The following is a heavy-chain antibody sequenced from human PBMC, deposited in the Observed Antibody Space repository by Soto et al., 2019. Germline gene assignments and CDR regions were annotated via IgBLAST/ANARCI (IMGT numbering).Heavy chain of an antibody. Sequence: PSETLSLTCIVSGESISSSSYYWVWIRQPPGKVLDWIGSSYYSGRAYYNPSFKSRVTISIDTSKNQFSLKLSSVTATDTAVYYCARQRTTVVTQAYFDHWGQGALVTVSS. CDR2: SYYSGRA. CDR3: ARQRTTVVTQAYFDH. D-gene: IGHD2-21*02. J-gene: IGHJ4*02. CDR1: GESISSSSYY. V-gene: IGHV4-39*01.